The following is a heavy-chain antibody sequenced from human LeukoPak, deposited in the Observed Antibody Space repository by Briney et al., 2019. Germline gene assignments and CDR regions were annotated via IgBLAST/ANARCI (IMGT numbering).Heavy chain of an antibody. V-gene: IGHV4-59*01. D-gene: IGHD5-24*01. Sequence: PSETLSLTCTVSGGSISSYYWSWIRQPPGKGLEWIGYIYYSGSTNYNPSLKSRLIISVDTPRDQFSLKLCSVTAADTAVYYCARGHRDGYVSLYYYGMDVWGQGTTVTVSS. CDR2: IYYSGST. J-gene: IGHJ6*02. CDR3: ARGHRDGYVSLYYYGMDV. CDR1: GGSISSYY.